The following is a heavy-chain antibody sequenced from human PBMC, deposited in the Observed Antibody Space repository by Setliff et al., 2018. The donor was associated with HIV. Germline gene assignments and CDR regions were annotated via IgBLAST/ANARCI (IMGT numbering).Heavy chain of an antibody. V-gene: IGHV4-38-2*01. Sequence: KTSETLSLTCAVSGYSVSSGYYWGWIRQPPGKGLEWIASIYYSGSTSYAPSLKSRVTISVDTSKNQFSLKLTSVTAADTAVYFCARVVPREVAPGGFDIWGQGTMVTVSS. D-gene: IGHD5-12*01. CDR1: GYSVSSGYY. J-gene: IGHJ3*02. CDR3: ARVVPREVAPGGFDI. CDR2: IYYSGST.